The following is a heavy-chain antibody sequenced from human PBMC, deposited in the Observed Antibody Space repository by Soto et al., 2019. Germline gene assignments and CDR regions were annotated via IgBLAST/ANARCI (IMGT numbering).Heavy chain of an antibody. J-gene: IGHJ6*02. V-gene: IGHV1-3*01. CDR1: GYTFTSYY. D-gene: IGHD3-22*01. Sequence: ASVKVSCKASGYTFTSYYMHWVRQAPGQRLEWVGWINACNGNTKYSQKLQGRVTITRDTSASTAYMELSSLRSEDTAVYYCARDGQADYYDSSGYYWLLLDVWGQGTTVTVSS. CDR2: INACNGNT. CDR3: ARDGQADYYDSSGYYWLLLDV.